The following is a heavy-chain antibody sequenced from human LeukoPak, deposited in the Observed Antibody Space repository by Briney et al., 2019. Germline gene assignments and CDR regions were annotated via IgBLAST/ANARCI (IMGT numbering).Heavy chain of an antibody. Sequence: GVSLRLSCVASGFAVSSYWMSWVRQAPGKGLEGVANIKQGGGEKYYVDSVKGRYTSSRDNAKNSLFLQMNSLRVEDTAVYYCARLGGSYYTYWGQGTLVTVSS. CDR3: ARLGGSYYTY. V-gene: IGHV3-7*01. J-gene: IGHJ4*02. CDR1: GFAVSSYW. CDR2: IKQGGGEK. D-gene: IGHD1-26*01.